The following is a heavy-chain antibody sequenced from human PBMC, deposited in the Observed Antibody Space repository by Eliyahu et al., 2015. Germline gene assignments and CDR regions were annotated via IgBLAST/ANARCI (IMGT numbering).Heavy chain of an antibody. Sequence: EVQLVESGGGXVQPGRSLRLXCAAPGFXFXXYAMHWVRQAPGKGLEWVSGISWNSGSIGYADSVKGRFTISRDNAKNSLYLQMNSLRAEDTALYYCAKVMVVAARGYYFDYWGQGTLVTVSS. J-gene: IGHJ4*02. CDR2: ISWNSGSI. V-gene: IGHV3-9*01. CDR1: GFXFXXYA. CDR3: AKVMVVAARGYYFDY. D-gene: IGHD2-15*01.